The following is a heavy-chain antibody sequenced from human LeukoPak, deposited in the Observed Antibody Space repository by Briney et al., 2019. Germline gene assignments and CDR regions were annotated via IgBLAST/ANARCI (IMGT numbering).Heavy chain of an antibody. Sequence: ASVKVSCKVSGYTLTELSMRWVRQAPGKGLEWMGCFCAEDGETIYAQKLQGRVTMTEDTSTGTAYMELSSLRSENTAVYYCATGIVVVPGAANLRLYYFDYWGQGTLVTVSS. CDR2: FCAEDGET. V-gene: IGHV1-24*01. CDR1: GYTLTELS. J-gene: IGHJ4*02. CDR3: ATGIVVVPGAANLRLYYFDY. D-gene: IGHD2-2*01.